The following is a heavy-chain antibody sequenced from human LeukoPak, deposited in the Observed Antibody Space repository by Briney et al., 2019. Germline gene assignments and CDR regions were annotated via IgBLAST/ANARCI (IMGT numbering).Heavy chain of an antibody. CDR1: GYTFTSYG. Sequence: ASVKVSCKASGYTFTSYGISWVRQAPGQGLEWMGWISAYNGNTNYAQKIQGRVTMTTDTSTCTTYMELRSLKSDDTAVYYCARVVTGSYYIDYWGQGTLVTVSS. CDR3: ARVVTGSYYIDY. V-gene: IGHV1-18*01. D-gene: IGHD1-26*01. CDR2: ISAYNGNT. J-gene: IGHJ4*02.